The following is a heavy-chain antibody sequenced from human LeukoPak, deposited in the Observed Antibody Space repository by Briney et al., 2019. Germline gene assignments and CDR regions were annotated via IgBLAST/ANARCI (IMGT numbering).Heavy chain of an antibody. V-gene: IGHV4-38-2*01. D-gene: IGHD6-6*01. Sequence: PSETLSLTCAVSGYSISSGYYWGWIRPPPGKGLEWIGSICHSGSTYYNPSLKSRVTISVDTSKNQFSLKLSSVTAADTAVYYCARHVAARLDYWGQGTLVTVSS. CDR1: GYSISSGYY. CDR2: ICHSGST. J-gene: IGHJ4*02. CDR3: ARHVAARLDY.